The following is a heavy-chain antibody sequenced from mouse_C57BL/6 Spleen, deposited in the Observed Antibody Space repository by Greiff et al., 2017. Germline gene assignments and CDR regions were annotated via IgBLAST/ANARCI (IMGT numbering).Heavy chain of an antibody. J-gene: IGHJ3*01. CDR3: TRRGSSNQAWFAY. Sequence: VQLVESGAELVRPGASVTLSCKASGYTFTDYEMHWVKPTPVHGLEWIGAIDPETGGTAYNQKFQGKAILTADKSSSTAYMELRSLTSEDSAVYYCTRRGSSNQAWFAYWGQGTLVTVSA. CDR1: GYTFTDYE. D-gene: IGHD2-5*01. V-gene: IGHV1-15*01. CDR2: IDPETGGT.